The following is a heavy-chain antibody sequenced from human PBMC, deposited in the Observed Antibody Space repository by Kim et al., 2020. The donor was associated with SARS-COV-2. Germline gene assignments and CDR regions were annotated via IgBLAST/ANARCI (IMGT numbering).Heavy chain of an antibody. V-gene: IGHV3-30*03. CDR2: ISYDGSNK. J-gene: IGHJ4*02. CDR3: AYTGGGDGYNLDY. CDR1: GFTFSSYG. Sequence: GGSLRLSCAASGFTFSSYGMHWVRQAPGKGLEWVAVISYDGSNKYYADSVKGRFTISRDNSKNTLYLQMNSLRAEDTAVYYCAYTGGGDGYNLDYWGQGTLVTVSS. D-gene: IGHD3-16*01.